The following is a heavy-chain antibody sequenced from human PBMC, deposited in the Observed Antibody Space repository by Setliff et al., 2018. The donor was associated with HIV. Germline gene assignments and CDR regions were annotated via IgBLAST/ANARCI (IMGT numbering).Heavy chain of an antibody. CDR2: MNPNSGNT. Sequence: VASVMVSCKASGYTFTSYDIDWVRQAAGQGLEWMGWMNPNSGNTGCAQKFQGRVTITMNTSISTAYMDLSSLRSEDTAVYYCSRRKTHSWSFHDAFDIWGQGTMVTVSS. CDR3: SRRKTHSWSFHDAFDI. J-gene: IGHJ3*02. CDR1: GYTFTSYD. D-gene: IGHD1-26*01. V-gene: IGHV1-8*03.